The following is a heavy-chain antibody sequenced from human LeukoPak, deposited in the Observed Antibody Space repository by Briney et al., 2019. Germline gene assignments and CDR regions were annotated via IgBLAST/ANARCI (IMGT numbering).Heavy chain of an antibody. D-gene: IGHD3-16*02. CDR1: GFTFSSYG. Sequence: PGGSLRLSCAASGFTFSSYGMHWVRQAPGKGLEGVAVIWYDGSNKYYADSVKGRFTISRDNSKNTLYLQMNSLRAEDTAVYYCARDGVENYDYVWGSYRRDAFDIWGQGTMVTVSS. CDR3: ARDGVENYDYVWGSYRRDAFDI. CDR2: IWYDGSNK. V-gene: IGHV3-33*01. J-gene: IGHJ3*02.